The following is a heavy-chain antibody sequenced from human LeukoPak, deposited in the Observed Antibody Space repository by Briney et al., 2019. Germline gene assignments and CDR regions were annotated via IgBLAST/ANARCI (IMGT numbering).Heavy chain of an antibody. CDR3: ARGFPGDPPAFDY. D-gene: IGHD2-21*01. CDR2: IRGDGVTT. CDR1: GVTFDDYV. J-gene: IGHJ4*02. Sequence: PGGSLRLSCAASGVTFDDYVMHWVRQDPGRGLEWVSLIRGDGVTTYYADSMRGRLTISRDNSENSLYLQMHSLRIEDTALYYCARGFPGDPPAFDYWGQGTLVTVSS. V-gene: IGHV3-43*02.